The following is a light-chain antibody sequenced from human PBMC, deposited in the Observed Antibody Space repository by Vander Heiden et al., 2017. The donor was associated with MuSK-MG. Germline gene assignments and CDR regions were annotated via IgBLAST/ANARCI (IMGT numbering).Light chain of an antibody. J-gene: IGLJ1*01. V-gene: IGLV1-40*01. CDR3: QYYDSSLSGWV. CDR1: SSNIGAGYD. CDR2: GNS. Sequence: QSVLTQPPSVSGAPGQRVTISCTGSSSNIGAGYDVHWYQQLPGTAPKLLIEGNSNRPSGVPDRFSGSKSGTSAYLEITGLQAEDEADDYCQYYDSSLSGWVFGTGTKLTVL.